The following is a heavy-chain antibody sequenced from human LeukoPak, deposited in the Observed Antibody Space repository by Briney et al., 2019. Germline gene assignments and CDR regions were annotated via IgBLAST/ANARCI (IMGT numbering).Heavy chain of an antibody. CDR3: ARDGKAVAVAFDI. J-gene: IGHJ3*02. V-gene: IGHV3-11*04. D-gene: IGHD6-19*01. CDR1: GFTFSDYY. CDR2: ISSSGSTI. Sequence: PGGSLRLSCAAPGFTFSDYYMSWIRQAPGKGLEWVSYISSSGSTIYYADSVKGRFTISRDNAENSLYLQMNSLRDEDTAVCYCARDGKAVAVAFDIWGQGTMVTVSS.